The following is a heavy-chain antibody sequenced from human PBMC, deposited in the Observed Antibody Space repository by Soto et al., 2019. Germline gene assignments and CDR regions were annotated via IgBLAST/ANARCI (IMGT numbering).Heavy chain of an antibody. J-gene: IGHJ4*02. Sequence: QVQLVQSGAEVKKPGASVKVSCKASGYSFTSYYMHWVRQAPGQGLEWMGIINPSGGSTSYAQKFQGRVTMTRDTSTSTVYMKLSSLRSEDTAVYSCARDRPHRTGDYWGQGTLVTLSS. CDR2: INPSGGST. CDR3: ARDRPHRTGDY. D-gene: IGHD1-1*01. CDR1: GYSFTSYY. V-gene: IGHV1-46*03.